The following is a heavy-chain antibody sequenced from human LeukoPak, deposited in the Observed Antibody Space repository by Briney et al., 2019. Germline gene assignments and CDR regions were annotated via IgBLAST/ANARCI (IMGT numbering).Heavy chain of an antibody. V-gene: IGHV4-38-2*01. CDR2: IFHRGST. CDR3: SRGATISETGYFDV. Sequence: SETLSLTCAVSGYSISSGYFWGWIRQPPGKGLEWIGSIFHRGSTYYNPSLKSRVTISVDTTKNQFSWTERTLNAADTAVYYFSRGATISETGYFDVWGQGTPVTVSS. CDR1: GYSISSGYF. J-gene: IGHJ4*03. D-gene: IGHD5-24*01.